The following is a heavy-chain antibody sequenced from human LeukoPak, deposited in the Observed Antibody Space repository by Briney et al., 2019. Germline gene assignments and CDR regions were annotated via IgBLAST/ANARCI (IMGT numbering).Heavy chain of an antibody. CDR3: AKLLGTATTYDS. J-gene: IGHJ4*02. Sequence: GGSLRLSCEASGFTFSGNWMSWVRQAPGKGLEWVASINPDGSHKLYVDSVEGRFTISRDNTKSSLYLQMNSLGAEDTAMYYCAKLLGTATTYDSWGQGARVTVSS. V-gene: IGHV3-7*01. CDR1: GFTFSGNW. CDR2: INPDGSHK. D-gene: IGHD5-24*01.